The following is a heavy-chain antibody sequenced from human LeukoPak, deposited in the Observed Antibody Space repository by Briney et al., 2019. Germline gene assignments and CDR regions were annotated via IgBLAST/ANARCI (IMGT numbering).Heavy chain of an antibody. CDR3: TRNGYHCLDY. D-gene: IGHD6-13*01. CDR2: IYHSGTT. Sequence: SETLSLTCDVSGDSISSDNWWSWVRQPPGKGLEWIGEIYHSGTTNYNPSLKSRVTISVDKSKNQFSLKLSSVTAADTAVYYCTRNGYHCLDYWGQGTQVTVSP. V-gene: IGHV4/OR15-8*01. CDR1: GDSISSDNW. J-gene: IGHJ4*02.